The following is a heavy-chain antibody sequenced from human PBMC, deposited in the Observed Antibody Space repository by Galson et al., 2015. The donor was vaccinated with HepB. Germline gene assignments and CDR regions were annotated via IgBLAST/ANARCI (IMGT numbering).Heavy chain of an antibody. J-gene: IGHJ4*02. D-gene: IGHD7-27*01. CDR2: ISAYNGNT. CDR1: GYTFTNYG. Sequence: SVKVSCKASGYTFTNYGINWVRQAPGQRLEWMGWISAYNGNTKYAQKFQGRVAMTTDTTTRTAYMELRSLRSDDTAVYYCARPNRGRYYFDYWGQGTLVTVSS. V-gene: IGHV1-18*01. CDR3: ARPNRGRYYFDY.